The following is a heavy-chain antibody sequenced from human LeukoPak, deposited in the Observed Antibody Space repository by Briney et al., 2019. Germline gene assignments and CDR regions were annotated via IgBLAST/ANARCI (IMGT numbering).Heavy chain of an antibody. J-gene: IGHJ5*02. CDR3: ARDSGTTGEVKFDP. D-gene: IGHD3-10*01. CDR1: GGSFSGYY. CDR2: IYYSGIT. V-gene: IGHV4-34*01. Sequence: SETLSLTCAVYGGSFSGYYWSWIRQPPGKGLEWIGSIYYSGITYYNPSLKSRVTISVDTSKNQFSLNLSSVTAADTAVYYCARDSGTTGEVKFDPWGQGTLVTVSS.